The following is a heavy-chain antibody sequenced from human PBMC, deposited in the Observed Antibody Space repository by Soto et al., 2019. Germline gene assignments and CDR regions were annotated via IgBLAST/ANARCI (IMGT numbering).Heavy chain of an antibody. Sequence: PGGSLRLSCAASGFTFSSYGIHWVRQAPGRGLEWVAVISYDGRKKFYADSVKGRFTISRDNSKNTLYLEMNSLRVEDTAVYYCAKVPAALGDYFGMDVWGQGTTVTVSS. J-gene: IGHJ6*02. CDR3: AKVPAALGDYFGMDV. D-gene: IGHD2-2*01. CDR1: GFTFSSYG. V-gene: IGHV3-30*18. CDR2: ISYDGRKK.